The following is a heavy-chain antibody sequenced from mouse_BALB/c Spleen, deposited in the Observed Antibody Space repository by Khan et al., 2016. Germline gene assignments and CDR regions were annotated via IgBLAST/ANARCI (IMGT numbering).Heavy chain of an antibody. D-gene: IGHD4-1*01. Sequence: EVKLLESGGGLVQPGGSLKLSCTTSGFDFSRYWMSWVRQAPGRGLEWIGEINPDSSTINYTPSLKDKFIISRDNAKNTLYLQMSKARSEDTALYYCPRNWDVGFDYWGQGTTLTVSS. J-gene: IGHJ2*01. CDR2: INPDSSTI. CDR1: GFDFSRYW. V-gene: IGHV4-1*02. CDR3: PRNWDVGFDY.